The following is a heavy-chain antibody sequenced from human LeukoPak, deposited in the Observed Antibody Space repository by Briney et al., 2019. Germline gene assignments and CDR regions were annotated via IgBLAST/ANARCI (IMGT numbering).Heavy chain of an antibody. Sequence: ASVKVSCKASGYTFTSYGISWVRQAPGQGLEWMGIINPSGGSTSYAQKFQGRVTMTRDTSTSTVYMELSSLRSEDTAVYYCARGPDGGYSYGTPDYWGQGTLVTVSS. D-gene: IGHD5-18*01. CDR2: INPSGGST. CDR3: ARGPDGGYSYGTPDY. CDR1: GYTFTSYG. J-gene: IGHJ4*02. V-gene: IGHV1-46*01.